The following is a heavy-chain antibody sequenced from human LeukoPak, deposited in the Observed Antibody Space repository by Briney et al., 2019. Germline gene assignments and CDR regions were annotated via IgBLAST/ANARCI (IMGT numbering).Heavy chain of an antibody. Sequence: QPGRSLRLSCAASGITFSSYDMHWVRQAPGKGLEWVAVISHDGSNKYYADSVKGRFTISRDNSKNTLYLQMNSLRAEDTAVYYCARGHGLRLGELSFKWGQGTLVTVSS. CDR2: ISHDGSNK. CDR1: GITFSSYD. CDR3: ARGHGLRLGELSFK. V-gene: IGHV3-30*04. D-gene: IGHD3-16*02. J-gene: IGHJ4*02.